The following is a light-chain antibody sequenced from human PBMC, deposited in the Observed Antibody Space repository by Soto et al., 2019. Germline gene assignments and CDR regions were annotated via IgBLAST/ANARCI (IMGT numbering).Light chain of an antibody. CDR1: QSLLRSDGYND. V-gene: IGKV2-28*01. J-gene: IGKJ5*01. CDR3: VQLQG. Sequence: DIVMTQSPLSLPVTPGEPASISCRSSQSLLRSDGYNDLDWYLQKPGQSPKLLIYLGSNRAPGVPDRFSGSGSGTDFTLTITRVEAEDVGIYYCVQLQGFGQGTRLELK. CDR2: LGS.